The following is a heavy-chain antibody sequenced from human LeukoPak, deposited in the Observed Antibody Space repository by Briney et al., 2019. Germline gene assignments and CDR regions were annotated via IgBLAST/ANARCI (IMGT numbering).Heavy chain of an antibody. CDR3: ARENGVYGMDV. V-gene: IGHV1-46*01. J-gene: IGHJ6*04. CDR2: INPSGGST. Sequence: ASVKVSCKASGYTFTSYYMHWVRQAPGQGLEWMGIINPSGGSTSYAQKFQGRVTMTRDTSTSTVYMELSSLRSEDMAVYYCARENGVYGMDVWGKGTTVTVSS. CDR1: GYTFTSYY. D-gene: IGHD3-3*01.